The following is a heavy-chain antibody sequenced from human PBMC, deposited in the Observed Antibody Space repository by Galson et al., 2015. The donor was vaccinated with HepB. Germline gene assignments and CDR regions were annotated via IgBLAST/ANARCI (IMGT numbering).Heavy chain of an antibody. D-gene: IGHD1-1*01. Sequence: SLRLSCAASGFTFSSYAMSWVRQAPGKGLEWVSAISGSGGSTYYADSVKGRFTISRDNSKNTLYLQMNSLRAEDTAVYYCAKWDLGGVQAFDIWGQGTMVTVSS. CDR3: AKWDLGGVQAFDI. CDR1: GFTFSSYA. J-gene: IGHJ3*02. CDR2: ISGSGGST. V-gene: IGHV3-23*01.